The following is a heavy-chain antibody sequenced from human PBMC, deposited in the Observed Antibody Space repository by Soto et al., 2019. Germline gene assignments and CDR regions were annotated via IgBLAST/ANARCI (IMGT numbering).Heavy chain of an antibody. CDR2: IYYTGNT. J-gene: IGHJ4*02. Sequence: QVQLQESGPGLVKPSQTLSLTCTVSGASISGGDYYWNWIRQPPGKGLEWIGSIYYTGNTYSNPSLESRLSISVDPSNNQFALRLTSVTAPDTAIYYCARATYDSSTYYRDYWGQGTLVTVSS. CDR1: GASISGGDYY. CDR3: ARATYDSSTYYRDY. D-gene: IGHD3-22*01. V-gene: IGHV4-30-4*01.